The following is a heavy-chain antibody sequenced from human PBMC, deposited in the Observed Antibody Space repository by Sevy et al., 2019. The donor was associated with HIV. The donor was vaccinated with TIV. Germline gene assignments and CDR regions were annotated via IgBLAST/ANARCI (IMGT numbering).Heavy chain of an antibody. CDR2: VSYDGADK. V-gene: IGHV3-30*18. D-gene: IGHD2-15*01. CDR3: AKDMVDCSGGTCYSGAVSPFES. CDR1: GFIFNNYD. Sequence: GGSLRLSCAASGFIFNNYDMYWIRQAPGKGLEWVATVSYDGADKEYADIVKGRFTISRDSSRSMLYLQMSSPRPEDTGVYFCAKDMVDCSGGTCYSGAVSPFESWGQGTLVTVSS. J-gene: IGHJ4*02.